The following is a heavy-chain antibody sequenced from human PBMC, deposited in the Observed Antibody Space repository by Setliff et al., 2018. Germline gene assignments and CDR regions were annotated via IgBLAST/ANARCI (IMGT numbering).Heavy chain of an antibody. J-gene: IGHJ6*03. Sequence: SETLSLTCTVSGDSISSSDFYWGWFRQPAGKELEWIGQIYTSWSTIYNPSLKSRVTILLDTSKNQFSLTLTSVTAADTAVYYCARMTGFQYIDVWGKGTTVTVSS. D-gene: IGHD3-3*01. CDR2: IYTSWST. V-gene: IGHV4-61*09. CDR1: GDSISSSDFY. CDR3: ARMTGFQYIDV.